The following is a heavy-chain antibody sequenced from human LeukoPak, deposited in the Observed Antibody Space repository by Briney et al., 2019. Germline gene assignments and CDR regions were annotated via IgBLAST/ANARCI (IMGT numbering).Heavy chain of an antibody. CDR1: GFTISSYA. CDR3: AKGRSGYDYVWFDP. J-gene: IGHJ5*02. D-gene: IGHD5-12*01. CDR2: ISGSGGST. V-gene: IGHV3-23*01. Sequence: GGSPRLSCAASGFTISSYAMSWVRQAPGKGLEWVSAISGSGGSTYYADSVKGRFTISRDNSKNTLYLQMNSLRAEDTAVYYCAKGRSGYDYVWFDPWGQGTLVTVSS.